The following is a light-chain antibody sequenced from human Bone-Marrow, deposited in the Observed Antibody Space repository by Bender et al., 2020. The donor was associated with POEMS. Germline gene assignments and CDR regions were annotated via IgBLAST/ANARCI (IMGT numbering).Light chain of an antibody. V-gene: IGLV4-69*01. Sequence: QLVLTQSPSASASLGASVKLTCTLSSGHSNYAIAWHQQQPEKGPRFLMRVNSDGSHIKGDGIPDRFSGSSSGAERYLIISSLQSEDEADYYCYSAADNYQEIFGGGTKLTVL. J-gene: IGLJ2*01. CDR2: VNSDGSH. CDR1: SGHSNYA. CDR3: YSAADNYQEI.